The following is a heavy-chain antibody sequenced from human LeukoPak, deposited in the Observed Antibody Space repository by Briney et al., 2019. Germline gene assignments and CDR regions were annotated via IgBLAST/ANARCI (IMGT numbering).Heavy chain of an antibody. D-gene: IGHD3-22*01. CDR3: ARDPPWYYDSSGYYIDYYYYMDV. Sequence: ASVKVSCKASGYTFTGYYMHWVRQAPGQGLEWMGWINPNSGGTNCAQKFQGRVTMTRDTSISTAYMELSRLRSDDTAVYYCARDPPWYYDSSGYYIDYYYYMDVWGKGTTVTASS. CDR2: INPNSGGT. CDR1: GYTFTGYY. V-gene: IGHV1-2*02. J-gene: IGHJ6*03.